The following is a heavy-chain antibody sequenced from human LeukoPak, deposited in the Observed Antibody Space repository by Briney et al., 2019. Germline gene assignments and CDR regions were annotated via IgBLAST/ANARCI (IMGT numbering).Heavy chain of an antibody. J-gene: IGHJ4*02. V-gene: IGHV3-73*01. Sequence: GGSLKLSCAASGFTFSGSAMHWVRQASGKGLEWVGRIRSKANSYATAYAASVKGRFTISRGDSKNTAYLQMNSLKTEDTAVYYCTSPSTITMVRGVIIKDYWGQGTLVTVSS. CDR3: TSPSTITMVRGVIIKDY. CDR1: GFTFSGSA. D-gene: IGHD3-10*01. CDR2: IRSKANSYAT.